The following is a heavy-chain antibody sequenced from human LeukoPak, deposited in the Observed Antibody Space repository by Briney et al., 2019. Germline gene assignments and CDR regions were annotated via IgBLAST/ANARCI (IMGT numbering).Heavy chain of an antibody. J-gene: IGHJ4*02. CDR2: IYAGGNT. Sequence: GGSLRLSCAASGFTVSTNYMSWVRQAPGKGLEWVSIIYAGGNTYYADSVKGRFTISRDNSKNTLYLRMNSLRAEDTAVYYCARRVWGTNRYTDCWGQGTLVTVSS. V-gene: IGHV3-53*01. CDR3: ARRVWGTNRYTDC. D-gene: IGHD3-16*02. CDR1: GFTVSTNY.